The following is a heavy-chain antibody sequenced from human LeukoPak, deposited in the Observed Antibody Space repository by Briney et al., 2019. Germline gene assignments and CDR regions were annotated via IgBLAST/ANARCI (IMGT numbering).Heavy chain of an antibody. D-gene: IGHD6-19*01. J-gene: IGHJ4*02. CDR1: GVTFSSEG. CDR3: AKDQASSGWYYDY. CDR2: ISYDGGDK. V-gene: IGHV3-30*18. Sequence: GRALRLSCAGSGVTFSSEGMHWVGQAPGKGREWGAVISYDGGDKYYADSVKGRFTISRYNSKNTLYLQMNTLRAEDTAVYYCAKDQASSGWYYDYWGQGTLVTVSS.